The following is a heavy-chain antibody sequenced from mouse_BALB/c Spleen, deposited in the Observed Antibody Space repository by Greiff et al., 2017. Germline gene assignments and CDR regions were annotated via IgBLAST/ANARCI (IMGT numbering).Heavy chain of an antibody. D-gene: IGHD3-1*01. CDR2: ISSGGSYT. V-gene: IGHV5-9-3*01. J-gene: IGHJ3*01. CDR3: ASRAPGAY. CDR1: GFTFSSYA. Sequence: EVKVVESGGGLVKPGGSLKLSCAASGFTFSSYAMSWVRQTPEKRLEWVATISSGGSYTYYPDSVKGRFTISRDNAKNTLYLQMSSLRSEDTAMYYCASRAPGAYWGQGTLDTVSA.